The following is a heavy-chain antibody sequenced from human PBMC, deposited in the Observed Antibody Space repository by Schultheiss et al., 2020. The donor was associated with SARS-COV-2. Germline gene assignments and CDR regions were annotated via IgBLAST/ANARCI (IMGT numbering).Heavy chain of an antibody. V-gene: IGHV1-18*04. CDR3: ARAVGGSRVVPAAIDY. CDR2: INPNSGNT. CDR1: GYTFTGYY. D-gene: IGHD2-2*01. J-gene: IGHJ4*02. Sequence: ASVKVSCKASGYTFTGYYMHWVRQAPGQGLEWMGWINPNSGNTNYAQKLQGRVTMTTDTSTSTAYMELRSLSSDDTAVYYCARAVGGSRVVPAAIDYWGQGTLVTVSS.